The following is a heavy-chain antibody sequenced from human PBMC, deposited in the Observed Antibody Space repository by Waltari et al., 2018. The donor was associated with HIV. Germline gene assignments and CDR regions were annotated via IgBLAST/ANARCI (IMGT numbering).Heavy chain of an antibody. CDR3: ASVTDSGTALAN. D-gene: IGHD3-10*01. CDR1: GYTFHAYF. CDR2: INPNSRET. J-gene: IGHJ4*02. V-gene: IGHV1-2*02. Sequence: QVHLVQSEAEVKKPGSSVRVSCKTSGYTFHAYFFYWVRQAPGRALEWVGMINPNSRETKSAQRLEGRVTLTRDLSTSTGYMELSRLTPDDTAVYYCASVTDSGTALANWGQGTLISVSS.